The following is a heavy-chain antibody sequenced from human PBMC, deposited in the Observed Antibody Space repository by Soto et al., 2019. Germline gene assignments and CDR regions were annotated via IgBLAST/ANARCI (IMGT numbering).Heavy chain of an antibody. J-gene: IGHJ4*02. Sequence: ASVKVSCKASGYAFSFGFSWVRQVPGQGLEWMGWISASDGSTNSAQKFRGRISLTTDTSTNTAYLDLLSLTSDDTAVYFCATYYFGSGSYYRFDNWGQGTLVTSPQ. CDR3: ATYYFGSGSYYRFDN. V-gene: IGHV1-18*01. D-gene: IGHD3-10*01. CDR1: GYAFSFG. CDR2: ISASDGST.